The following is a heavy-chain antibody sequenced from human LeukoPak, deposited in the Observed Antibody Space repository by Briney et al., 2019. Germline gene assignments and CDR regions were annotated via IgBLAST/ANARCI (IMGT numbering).Heavy chain of an antibody. CDR2: IKQDGGEK. CDR1: GFTFSDYW. CDR3: ARAGRYGTGCPDY. D-gene: IGHD2-8*02. V-gene: IGHV3-7*01. Sequence: HPGGSLRLSCAASGFTFSDYWMSWVRQAPGKGLEWVAYIKQDGGEKYYVDSVKGRFTISRDNARNSLYLQMDSLGLEHRAVYYCARAGRYGTGCPDYWGQGTQVTVSS. J-gene: IGHJ4*02.